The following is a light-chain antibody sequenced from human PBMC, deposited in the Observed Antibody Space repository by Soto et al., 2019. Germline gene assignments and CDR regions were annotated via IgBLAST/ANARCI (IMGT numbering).Light chain of an antibody. Sequence: QSALTQPASVSGSPGQSITISCTGTSSDVGVYNYVSWYQHHPGKAPKLMIYEVSNRPSGVSIRFSGSKSGNTASLTISGLQAEDEADYYCSSYTSSTTVVFGGGTKVTVL. CDR2: EVS. J-gene: IGLJ3*02. CDR3: SSYTSSTTVV. CDR1: SSDVGVYNY. V-gene: IGLV2-14*01.